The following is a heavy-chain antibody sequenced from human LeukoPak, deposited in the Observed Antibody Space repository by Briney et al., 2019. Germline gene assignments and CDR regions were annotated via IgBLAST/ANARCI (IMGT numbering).Heavy chain of an antibody. J-gene: IGHJ4*02. Sequence: GGSLRLSCAASGFTFTSYAMSWVRQAPGKGLEWVSHISSGGGTIKYYADSLKGRFTISRDNAKNSLYLQMNSLRAEDTAVYYCARRYCSSTDCLFDYWGQGTLVTVSS. V-gene: IGHV3-48*03. CDR2: ISSGGGTIK. CDR1: GFTFTSYA. D-gene: IGHD2-2*01. CDR3: ARRYCSSTDCLFDY.